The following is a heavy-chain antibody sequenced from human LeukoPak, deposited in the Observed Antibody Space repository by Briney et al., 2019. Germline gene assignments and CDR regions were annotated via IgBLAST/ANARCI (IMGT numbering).Heavy chain of an antibody. V-gene: IGHV4-4*07. CDR2: IHTSGST. CDR3: AKSCGGDCYPAYYFDY. J-gene: IGHJ4*02. Sequence: SETLSLTCTVSGGFISSYYWSWIRQSAEKGLEWIGRIHTSGSTNYNPSLKSRVTLSVDTSKNQFSLKLGSVTAADTAVYYCAKSCGGDCYPAYYFDYWGQGTLVTVSS. D-gene: IGHD2-21*02. CDR1: GGFISSYY.